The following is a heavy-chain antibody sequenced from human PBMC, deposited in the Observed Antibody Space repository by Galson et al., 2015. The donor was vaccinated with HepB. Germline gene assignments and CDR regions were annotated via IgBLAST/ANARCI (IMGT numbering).Heavy chain of an antibody. CDR3: AGGKEQWLATFDY. V-gene: IGHV3-53*01. J-gene: IGHJ4*02. CDR2: IYSGGST. CDR1: GFTVSSNY. Sequence: SLRLSCAASGFTVSSNYMSWVRQAPGKGLEWVSVIYSGGSTYYADSVKGRFTISRDNSKNTLYLQMNSLGAEDTAVYYCAGGKEQWLATFDYWGQGTLVTVSS. D-gene: IGHD6-19*01.